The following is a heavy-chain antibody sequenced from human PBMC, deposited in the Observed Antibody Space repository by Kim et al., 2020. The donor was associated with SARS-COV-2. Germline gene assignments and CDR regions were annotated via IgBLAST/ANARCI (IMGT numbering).Heavy chain of an antibody. D-gene: IGHD2-2*01. V-gene: IGHV1-2*02. Sequence: ASVKVSCKASGYTFTGYYMHWVRQAPGQGLEWMGWINPNSGGTNYAQKFQGRVTMTRDTSISTAYMELSRLRSDDTAVYYCARDDSTSVVPAATDAFDIWGRGTMVTVSS. CDR2: INPNSGGT. CDR3: ARDDSTSVVPAATDAFDI. CDR1: GYTFTGYY. J-gene: IGHJ3*02.